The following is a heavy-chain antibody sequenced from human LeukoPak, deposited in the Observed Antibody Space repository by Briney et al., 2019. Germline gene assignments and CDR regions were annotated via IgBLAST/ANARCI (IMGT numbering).Heavy chain of an antibody. CDR3: AFSASSSWDPDAFDI. J-gene: IGHJ3*02. V-gene: IGHV1-18*01. D-gene: IGHD6-13*01. CDR2: ISAYNGNT. Sequence: ASVKVSCKASGYTFTSYGISWVRQAPGQGLEWMGWISAYNGNTNYAQKLQGRVTMTTDTSTSTAYMELRSLRSDDTAVYYCAFSASSSWDPDAFDIWGQGTMVTVSS. CDR1: GYTFTSYG.